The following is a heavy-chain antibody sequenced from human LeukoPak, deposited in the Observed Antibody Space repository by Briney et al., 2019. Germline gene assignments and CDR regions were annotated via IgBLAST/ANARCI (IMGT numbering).Heavy chain of an antibody. J-gene: IGHJ4*02. CDR1: GFTFSSYW. D-gene: IGHD5-18*01. V-gene: IGHV3-74*01. CDR2: INSDGSST. CDR3: AKDISDTAMVFDY. Sequence: GGSLRLSCAASGFTFSSYWMHWVRQAPGKGLVWVSRINSDGSSTSYADSVKGRFTISRDNAKNSLYLQMNSLRAEDTALYYCAKDISDTAMVFDYWGQGTLVTVSS.